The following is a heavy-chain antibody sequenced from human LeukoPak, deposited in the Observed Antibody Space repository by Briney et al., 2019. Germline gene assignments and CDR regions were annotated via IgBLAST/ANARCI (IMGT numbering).Heavy chain of an antibody. J-gene: IGHJ4*02. CDR1: GFSFNNAW. CDR3: ARGITGHYGNDF. V-gene: IGHV3-15*01. Sequence: GGSLRLSCAASGFSFNNAWMTWVRQAPGKGLEWVGRIKSKADGGTTDYAAPVKGRFTISRDDSKNTLYLQMNSLKTEDTAVYYCARGITGHYGNDFWGQGTLVTVSS. CDR2: IKSKADGGTT. D-gene: IGHD3-9*01.